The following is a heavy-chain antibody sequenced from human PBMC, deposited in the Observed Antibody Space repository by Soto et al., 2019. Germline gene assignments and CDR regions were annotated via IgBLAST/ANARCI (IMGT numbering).Heavy chain of an antibody. J-gene: IGHJ4*02. CDR2: ISYEGTNK. CDR1: GFTFSRYV. Sequence: QVQLVESGGGVVQPGTSLRLSCSASGFTFSRYVMHWVRHAPGKGLDWVTLISYEGTNKKYAESVKGRFTISRDNSKNTVSLQMNTLRAEDTAVYCCVAAEQWMADPFVYWCQGTLFTVSS. CDR3: VAAEQWMADPFVY. D-gene: IGHD6-19*01. V-gene: IGHV3-30-3*01.